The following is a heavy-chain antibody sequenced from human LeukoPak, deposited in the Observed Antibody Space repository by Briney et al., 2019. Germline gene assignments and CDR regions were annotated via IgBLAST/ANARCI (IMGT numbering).Heavy chain of an antibody. CDR2: INPNSGGT. J-gene: IGHJ4*02. V-gene: IGHV1-2*06. Sequence: ASVKVSCKASGYTFTGYYMHWVRQAPGQGLEWMGRINPNSGGTNYAQKFQGRVTMTRDTSISTAYMELSRLRSDDTAVYYCERDGGVSSGYTPKSFDYWGQGTLVTVSS. CDR3: ERDGGVSSGYTPKSFDY. CDR1: GYTFTGYY. D-gene: IGHD3-22*01.